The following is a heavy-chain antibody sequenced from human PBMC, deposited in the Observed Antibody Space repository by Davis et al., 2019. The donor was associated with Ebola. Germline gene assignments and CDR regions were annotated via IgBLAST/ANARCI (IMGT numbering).Heavy chain of an antibody. Sequence: PGGSLRLSCAASGFTFSSYSMNWVRQAPGKGLEWVSSISSSSSYIYYADSVKGQFTISRDNAKNSLYLQMNSLRAEDTAVYYCARDLMIVVVITEGAFDIWGQGTMVTVSS. D-gene: IGHD3-22*01. CDR2: ISSSSSYI. V-gene: IGHV3-21*01. J-gene: IGHJ3*02. CDR3: ARDLMIVVVITEGAFDI. CDR1: GFTFSSYS.